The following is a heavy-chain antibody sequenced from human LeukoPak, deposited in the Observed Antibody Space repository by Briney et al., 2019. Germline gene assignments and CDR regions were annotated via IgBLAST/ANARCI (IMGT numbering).Heavy chain of an antibody. CDR2: IKQDGSEK. D-gene: IGHD5-24*01. V-gene: IGHV3-7*01. Sequence: GGSLRLSCAASGFTFSSYWMSWVRQAPGKGLEWVANIKQDGSEKYSVGSVKGRFSLSRDNAKNSLYLQMNSLRAEDTAVYYCARDQRWLQLRLDYWGQGTLVTVSS. CDR1: GFTFSSYW. J-gene: IGHJ4*02. CDR3: ARDQRWLQLRLDY.